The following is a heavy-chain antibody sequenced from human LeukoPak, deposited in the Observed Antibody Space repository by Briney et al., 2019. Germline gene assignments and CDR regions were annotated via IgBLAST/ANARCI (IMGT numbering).Heavy chain of an antibody. V-gene: IGHV3-33*08. CDR3: ARDRGKGGYFDC. D-gene: IGHD1-1*01. CDR2: IWYDANNK. J-gene: IGHJ4*02. CDR1: GFTFSHYA. Sequence: PGRSLRVSCAASGFTFSHYAMHWVRQTPGKGLEWVALIWYDANNKYYADSVKGRFTISRDNSKNTLYLQMNSLRAEDTAVYYCARDRGKGGYFDCWGQGTLVTVSS.